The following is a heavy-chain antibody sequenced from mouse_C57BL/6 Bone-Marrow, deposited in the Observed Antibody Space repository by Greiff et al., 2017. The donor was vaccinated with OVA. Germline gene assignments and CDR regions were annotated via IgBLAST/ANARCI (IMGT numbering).Heavy chain of an antibody. Sequence: VQLQQSGAELVRPGASVTLSCKASGYTFTDYEMHWVKQTPVHGLEWIGAIDPETGGTAYNQKFKGKAILTADKSSSTAYMELRSLTSEDSAVYYCTRDYSNPYYFDYWGQGTTLTVSS. CDR1: GYTFTDYE. CDR2: IDPETGGT. D-gene: IGHD2-5*01. CDR3: TRDYSNPYYFDY. V-gene: IGHV1-15*01. J-gene: IGHJ2*01.